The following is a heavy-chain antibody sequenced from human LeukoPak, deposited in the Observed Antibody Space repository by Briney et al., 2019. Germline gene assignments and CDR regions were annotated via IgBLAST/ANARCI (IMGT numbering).Heavy chain of an antibody. D-gene: IGHD6-19*01. CDR1: GGSISSYY. Sequence: PSETLSLTCSVSGGSISSYYWSWIRQPPGKGLEWIGYISYSGNTNYNPSLKSRVTISVDTSKNQFSLKLSSVTAADTAVYYCARDLGYSSGWHDYWGQGTLVTVSS. CDR3: ARDLGYSSGWHDY. V-gene: IGHV4-59*01. CDR2: ISYSGNT. J-gene: IGHJ4*02.